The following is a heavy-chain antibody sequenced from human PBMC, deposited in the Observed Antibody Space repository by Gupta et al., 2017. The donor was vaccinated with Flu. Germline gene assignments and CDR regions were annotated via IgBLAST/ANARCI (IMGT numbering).Heavy chain of an antibody. CDR2: IKHDGSEK. CDR3: ARAGGTSWADY. V-gene: IGHV3-7*04. D-gene: IGHD2-2*01. Sequence: EVQLVESGGGLVQPGGSLRLSCAASGFTFSSYWMTWVRQAPGKGLEWVDNIKHDGSEKYDGDAVKGRFTISRDNAKNSLFLQMNRMRAEDTAVYYCARAGGTSWADYRGQGTLVTVYS. J-gene: IGHJ4*02. CDR1: GFTFSSYW.